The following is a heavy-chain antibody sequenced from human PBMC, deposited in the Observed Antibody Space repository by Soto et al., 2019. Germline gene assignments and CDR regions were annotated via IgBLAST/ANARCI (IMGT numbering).Heavy chain of an antibody. CDR3: AKSPRGEMATD. CDR2: INTYNGMT. D-gene: IGHD5-12*01. CDR1: GYTFINYH. Sequence: QVQLVQSGGEVKKPGASVTVSCKASGYTFINYHITWVRQAPGQGLEWMAWINTYNGMTDYAQRFQGRVTMTRDTSTITADMELRNLGADDTAVYFCAKSPRGEMATDWGQGTLVTVSS. V-gene: IGHV1-18*01. J-gene: IGHJ4*02.